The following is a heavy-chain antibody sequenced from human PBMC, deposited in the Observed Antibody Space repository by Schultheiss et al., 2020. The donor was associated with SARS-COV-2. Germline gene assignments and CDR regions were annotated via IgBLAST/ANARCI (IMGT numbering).Heavy chain of an antibody. CDR3: AKGYYGDGRAY. J-gene: IGHJ4*02. Sequence: GGSLRLSCAASGFTFSSYGMHWVRQAPGKGLEWVAVIWYDGSNKYYADSVKGRFTISRDNSKNTLYLQMNSLRAEDTAVYFCAKGYYGDGRAYWGQGTLVTVSS. V-gene: IGHV3-33*06. CDR2: IWYDGSNK. CDR1: GFTFSSYG. D-gene: IGHD3-10*01.